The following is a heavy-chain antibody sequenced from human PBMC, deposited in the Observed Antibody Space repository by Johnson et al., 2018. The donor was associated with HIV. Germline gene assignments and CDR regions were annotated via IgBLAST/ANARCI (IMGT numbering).Heavy chain of an antibody. V-gene: IGHV3-30-3*01. J-gene: IGHJ3*02. Sequence: QVQLVQSGGGLIQPGGSLRLSCAASGFTVSSKYMSWVRQAPGKGLEWVAVISYDGSNKYYADSVKGRFTISRDNSKNTLYLQMNSLRAEDTAVYYCACLAHDAFDIWGQGTMVTVSS. D-gene: IGHD3-16*01. CDR2: ISYDGSNK. CDR3: ACLAHDAFDI. CDR1: GFTVSSKY.